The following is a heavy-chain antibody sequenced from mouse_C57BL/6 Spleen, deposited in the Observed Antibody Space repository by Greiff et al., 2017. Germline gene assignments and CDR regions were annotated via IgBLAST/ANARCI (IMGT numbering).Heavy chain of an antibody. V-gene: IGHV1-9*01. Sequence: QVQLQQSGAELMKPGASVKLSCKATGYTFTGYWIEWVKQRPGHGLEWIGEILPGSGSTTYNEKFKGKATFTADTSSNTAYMQLSSLTTEDSAIYYCARRYGGLYFDVWGTGTTVTVSS. J-gene: IGHJ1*03. CDR3: ARRYGGLYFDV. CDR2: ILPGSGST. D-gene: IGHD1-1*02. CDR1: GYTFTGYW.